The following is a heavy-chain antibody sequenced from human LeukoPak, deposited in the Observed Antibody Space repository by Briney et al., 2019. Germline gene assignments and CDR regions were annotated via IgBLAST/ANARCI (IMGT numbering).Heavy chain of an antibody. CDR1: GFTFTTYG. V-gene: IGHV3-30*02. J-gene: IGHJ4*02. CDR3: ARDSYTGDHYYYDSSGYWY. Sequence: GGSLRLSCAASGFTFTTYGMHWVRQAPGKGLEWVAFIRYDESNKYYADSVKGRFTISRDNSKNTLYLQMNSLRPEDTAVYYCARDSYTGDHYYYDSSGYWYWGQGTLVTVSS. D-gene: IGHD3-22*01. CDR2: IRYDESNK.